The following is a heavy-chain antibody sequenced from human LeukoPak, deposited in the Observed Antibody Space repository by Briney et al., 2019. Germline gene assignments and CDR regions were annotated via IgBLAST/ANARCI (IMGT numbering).Heavy chain of an antibody. J-gene: IGHJ4*02. D-gene: IGHD2-2*01. Sequence: GGSLRLSCAASGFTFSSYGMHWVRQAPGKGLEWVAFIRYDGSNKYYADSVKGRFTISRDNSKNTLYLQMNSLRAEDTAVYYCAKVPGYCSSTSCYWYFDYWGQGTLVTVSS. CDR3: AKVPGYCSSTSCYWYFDY. V-gene: IGHV3-30*02. CDR1: GFTFSSYG. CDR2: IRYDGSNK.